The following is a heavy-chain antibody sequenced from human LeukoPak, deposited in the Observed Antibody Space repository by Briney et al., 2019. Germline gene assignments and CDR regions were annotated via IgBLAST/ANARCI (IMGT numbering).Heavy chain of an antibody. CDR2: ISAYNGNT. V-gene: IGHV1-18*01. J-gene: IGHJ6*02. Sequence: ASVKVSCKASGYTFTSYGISWVRQAPGQGLEWMGWISAYNGNTNYAQKPQGRVTMTTDTSTSTAYMELRSLRSDDTAVYYCARENPLPVAGTADYYYGMDVWGQGTTVTVSS. D-gene: IGHD6-19*01. CDR3: ARENPLPVAGTADYYYGMDV. CDR1: GYTFTSYG.